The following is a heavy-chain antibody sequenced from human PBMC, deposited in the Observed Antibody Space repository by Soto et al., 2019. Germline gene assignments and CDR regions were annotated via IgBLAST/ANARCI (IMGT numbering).Heavy chain of an antibody. D-gene: IGHD2-21*02. J-gene: IGHJ6*02. V-gene: IGHV1-18*01. CDR3: AREGDPTSYYYYYYGMDV. CDR2: ISAYNGNT. CDR1: GYTFTSYV. Sequence: ASVKVSCKASGYTFTSYVISWVRQAPGQGLEWMGWISAYNGNTNYAQKLQGRVTMTTDTSTSTAYMELRSLRSDDTAVYYCAREGDPTSYYYYYYGMDVWGQGTTVTVSS.